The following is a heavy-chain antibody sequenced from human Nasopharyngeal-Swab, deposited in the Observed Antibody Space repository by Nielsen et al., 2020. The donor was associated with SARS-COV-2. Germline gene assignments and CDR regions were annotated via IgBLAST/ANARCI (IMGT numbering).Heavy chain of an antibody. CDR3: ARDTSVDIVLLYYGMDV. V-gene: IGHV3-30*03. CDR2: IAYDGSDK. D-gene: IGHD5-12*01. Sequence: GGSLRLSCEASGFTFSSHGLHWVRQAPGKGLEWVSFIAYDGSDKYYADSVKGRFTISRDSSKNTLYLQMNSLRAEDTAVYYCARDTSVDIVLLYYGMDVWGQGTTVTVSS. J-gene: IGHJ6*02. CDR1: GFTFSSHG.